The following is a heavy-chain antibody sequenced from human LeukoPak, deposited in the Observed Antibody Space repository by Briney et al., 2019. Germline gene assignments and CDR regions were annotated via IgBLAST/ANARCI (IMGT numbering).Heavy chain of an antibody. J-gene: IGHJ4*02. CDR3: ARHSGSMYYYDSSGGFDY. CDR1: GGSISSYY. CDR2: IYYSGST. D-gene: IGHD3-22*01. V-gene: IGHV4-39*01. Sequence: SETLSLTCTVSGGSISSYYWGWIRQPPGKGLEWIGSIYYSGSTYYNPSLKSRVTISVDTSKNQFSLKLSSVTAADTAVYYCARHSGSMYYYDSSGGFDYWGQGTLVTVSS.